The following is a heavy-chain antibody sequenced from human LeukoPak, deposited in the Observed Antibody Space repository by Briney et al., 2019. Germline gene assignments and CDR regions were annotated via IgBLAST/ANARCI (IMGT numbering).Heavy chain of an antibody. V-gene: IGHV3-23*01. CDR3: ARDNRDWAFDY. J-gene: IGHJ4*02. Sequence: QPWGSLRLSCAASGFTFRSYGMTWVRQAPGKGLEWVSAISGSGDSTYYADSVKGRFTISRDNSKNTLVLQMNSLRSEDTAVYFCARDNRDWAFDYWGQGTLVTVSS. CDR2: ISGSGDST. CDR1: GFTFRSYG. D-gene: IGHD2-21*02.